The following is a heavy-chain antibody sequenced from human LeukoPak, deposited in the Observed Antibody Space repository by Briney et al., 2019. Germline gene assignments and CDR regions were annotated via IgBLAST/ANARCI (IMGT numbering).Heavy chain of an antibody. CDR3: ARDQAFVVVVTATCAFDI. J-gene: IGHJ3*02. CDR2: IYYSGST. CDR1: GDSISSSTYY. V-gene: IGHV4-39*07. D-gene: IGHD2-21*02. Sequence: SETLSLTCTVSGDSISSSTYYWGWIRQPPGKGLEWIGSIYYSGSTYYSPSLKSRVTISVDTSKNQFSLKLSSVTAADTAVYYCARDQAFVVVVTATCAFDIWGQGTMVTVSS.